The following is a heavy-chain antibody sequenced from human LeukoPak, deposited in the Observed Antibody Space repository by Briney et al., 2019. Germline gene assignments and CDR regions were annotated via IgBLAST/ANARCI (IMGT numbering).Heavy chain of an antibody. CDR3: ARDEYLWSGYYPNQVFDY. CDR2: IKQDGSEK. Sequence: GGSLRLSCAASGFTFSSYWMSWVRQAPGKGLEWVANIKQDGSEKYYVDSVKGRFTISRDNAKNSLYLQMNSLRAEDTAEYYCARDEYLWSGYYPNQVFDYWGQGTLVTVSS. D-gene: IGHD3-3*01. CDR1: GFTFSSYW. V-gene: IGHV3-7*01. J-gene: IGHJ4*02.